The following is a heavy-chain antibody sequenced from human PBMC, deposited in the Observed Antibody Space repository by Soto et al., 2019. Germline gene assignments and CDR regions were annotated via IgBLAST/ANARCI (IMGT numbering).Heavy chain of an antibody. CDR3: TYDILNGYPPAP. CDR2: IKSKTDGGTT. CDR1: GFTFSNAW. Sequence: PGGSLRLSCAASGFTFSNAWMSWVRQAPGKGLEWVGRIKSKTDGGTTDYAAPVKGRFTISRDDSKNTLYLQMNSLKTEDTAVYYCTYDILNGYPPAPWGQGTLVTVSS. J-gene: IGHJ5*02. V-gene: IGHV3-15*01. D-gene: IGHD3-9*01.